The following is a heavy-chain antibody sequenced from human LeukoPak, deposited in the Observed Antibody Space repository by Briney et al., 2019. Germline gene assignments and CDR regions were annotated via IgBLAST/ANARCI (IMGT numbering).Heavy chain of an antibody. CDR2: IYSGGST. D-gene: IGHD6-13*01. Sequence: PGGSLRLSCAASGFTVSSNYMSWVRQAPGKGLEWVSVIYSGGSTYYADSVKGRFTISRDNSKNTLYLQMNSLRAEDTAVYYCSSSSWYSQAIFDYWGQGTLVTVSS. V-gene: IGHV3-66*01. CDR1: GFTVSSNY. CDR3: SSSSWYSQAIFDY. J-gene: IGHJ4*02.